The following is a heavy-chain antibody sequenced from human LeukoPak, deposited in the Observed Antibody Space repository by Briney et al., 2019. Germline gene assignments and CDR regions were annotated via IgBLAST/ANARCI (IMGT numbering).Heavy chain of an antibody. CDR2: ISYDGSNK. CDR3: ARGGVTAIPVQNWFDP. V-gene: IGHV3-30*03. Sequence: GGSLRLSCAASGFTFSSYGMHWVRQAPGKGLEWVAVISYDGSNKYYADSVKGRFTISRDNSKNTLYLQMNSLRAEDTAVYYCARGGVTAIPVQNWFDPWGQGTLVTVSS. CDR1: GFTFSSYG. D-gene: IGHD2-21*02. J-gene: IGHJ5*02.